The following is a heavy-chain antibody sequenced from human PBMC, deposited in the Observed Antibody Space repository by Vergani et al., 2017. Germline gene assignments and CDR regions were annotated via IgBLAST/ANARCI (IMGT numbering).Heavy chain of an antibody. V-gene: IGHV4-61*02. CDR2: FYSSMSY. Sequence: QVELQESGPGLVKPSQTLSLTCTVSGDSINSDNFYWHWIRQSADKGLEWIGRFYSSMSYDYNVSLKSRVTMSLDTSKNQFSLQLTSVTATDTAIYYCARHSSSWLEYFQHWGQGTLVTVSS. CDR1: GDSINSDNFY. D-gene: IGHD6-13*01. J-gene: IGHJ1*01. CDR3: ARHSSSWLEYFQH.